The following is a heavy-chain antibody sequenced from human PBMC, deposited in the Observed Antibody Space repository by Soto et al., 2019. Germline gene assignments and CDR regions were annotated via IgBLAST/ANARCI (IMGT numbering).Heavy chain of an antibody. CDR3: AIFSGGMGPFDY. V-gene: IGHV1-3*01. CDR2: INADNGNT. D-gene: IGHD3-16*01. Sequence: ASVKGYCRASGYTFSGSVMHWVRQAPGQMLEWMGWINADNGNTKYSQKFQGRVTITADESTSTAYMELSSLRSEDTAVYYCAIFSGGMGPFDYWGQGTLVTVSS. CDR1: GYTFSGSV. J-gene: IGHJ4*02.